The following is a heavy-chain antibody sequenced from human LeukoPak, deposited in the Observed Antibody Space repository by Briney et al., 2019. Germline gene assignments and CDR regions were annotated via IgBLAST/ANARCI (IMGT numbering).Heavy chain of an antibody. J-gene: IGHJ3*02. CDR1: GGSISSYY. D-gene: IGHD3-9*01. CDR3: ARESDDIDAFDI. Sequence: SETLSLTCTVSGGSISSYYWSWIRQPPGKGLEWIGYIYYSGSTNYNPSLKSRVTIPVDTSKNQFSLKLSSVTAADTAVYYCARESDDIDAFDIWGQGTMVTVSS. V-gene: IGHV4-59*01. CDR2: IYYSGST.